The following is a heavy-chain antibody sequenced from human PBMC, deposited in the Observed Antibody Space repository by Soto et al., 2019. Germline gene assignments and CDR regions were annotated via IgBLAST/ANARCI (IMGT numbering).Heavy chain of an antibody. CDR3: ARDFAYFDS. CDR1: GGSFKSGSYS. V-gene: IGHV4-61*01. D-gene: IGHD3-3*01. CDR2: VYHTGRT. Sequence: SETLSLTCTVSGGSFKSGSYSWSWIRQPPGKGLEWIGYVYHTGRTSYNPSLKSRVSISMDTSKNQFSLNLDSVTAADTAVYFCARDFAYFDSWAQGTLVTVSS. J-gene: IGHJ4*02.